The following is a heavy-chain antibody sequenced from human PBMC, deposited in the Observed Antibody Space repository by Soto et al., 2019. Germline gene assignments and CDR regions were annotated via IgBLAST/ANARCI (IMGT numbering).Heavy chain of an antibody. CDR1: GGSISSYY. D-gene: IGHD3-16*01. V-gene: IGHV4-59*01. CDR3: AREEAAQPSREFGYNWFDP. CDR2: IYYSGST. J-gene: IGHJ5*02. Sequence: KASETLSLTCTVSGGSISSYYWSWIRQPPGKGLEWIGYIYYSGSTNYNPSLKSRVTISVDTSKNQFSLKLSSVTAADTAVYYCAREEAAQPSREFGYNWFDPWGQGTLVTVSS.